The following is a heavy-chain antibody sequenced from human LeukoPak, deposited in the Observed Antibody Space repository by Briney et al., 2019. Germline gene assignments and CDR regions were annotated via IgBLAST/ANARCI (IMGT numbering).Heavy chain of an antibody. J-gene: IGHJ4*02. CDR3: AGDCSGGSCYVPN. CDR2: SDGGGSST. D-gene: IGHD2-15*01. Sequence: GGSLRLSCAASGFTFSNYWMHWVRQVPGKGLVWVSRSDGGGSSTSYADSVKGRFSISRDNAKSILYLQMNSLRAEDTAVYYCAGDCSGGSCYVPNWGQGTLVTVSS. CDR1: GFTFSNYW. V-gene: IGHV3-74*01.